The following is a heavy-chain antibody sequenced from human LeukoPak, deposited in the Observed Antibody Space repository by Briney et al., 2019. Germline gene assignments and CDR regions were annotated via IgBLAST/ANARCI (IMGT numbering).Heavy chain of an antibody. CDR2: ISSSGTAV. V-gene: IGHV3-11*01. Sequence: GRSLRLSCAASGFTFSDYYMSWIQQAPGKGLEWISYISSSGTAVFYADSVKGRFTISRDNAKNSLYLQMNSLRAEDTALYYCAKDPTEGTGFAFDIWGQGTMVTVSS. J-gene: IGHJ3*02. CDR3: AKDPTEGTGFAFDI. D-gene: IGHD6-19*01. CDR1: GFTFSDYY.